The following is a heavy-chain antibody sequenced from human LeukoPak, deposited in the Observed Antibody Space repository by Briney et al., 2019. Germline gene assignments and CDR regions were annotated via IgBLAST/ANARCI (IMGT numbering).Heavy chain of an antibody. D-gene: IGHD3-10*01. CDR3: AKDYYGSGSYSCFDY. V-gene: IGHV3-23*01. CDR1: GFTFSSYA. CDR2: ISGSGGST. Sequence: GGSLRLSCAASGFTFSSYAMSWVRQAPGKGLEWVSAISGSGGSTYYADSVKGRFTISRDNSKNTLYLQMNSPRAEDTAVYYCAKDYYGSGSYSCFDYWGQGTLVTVSS. J-gene: IGHJ4*02.